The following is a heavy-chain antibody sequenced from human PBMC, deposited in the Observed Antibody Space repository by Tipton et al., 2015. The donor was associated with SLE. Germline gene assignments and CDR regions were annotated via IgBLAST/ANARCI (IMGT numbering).Heavy chain of an antibody. CDR1: GFTFSSYA. J-gene: IGHJ4*02. V-gene: IGHV3-48*03. CDR3: ARGLAATRGGYFDY. CDR2: ISSSGDSI. D-gene: IGHD2-15*01. Sequence: SLRLSCAASGFTFSSYAMHWVRQAPGKGLEWVSYISSSGDSIYYADSVKGRFTISRDNAKNSLYLQMNSLRAEDTAVYYCARGLAATRGGYFDYWGQGTLVTVSS.